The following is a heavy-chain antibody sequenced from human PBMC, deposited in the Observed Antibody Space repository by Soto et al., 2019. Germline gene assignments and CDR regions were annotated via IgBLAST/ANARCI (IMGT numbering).Heavy chain of an antibody. J-gene: IGHJ4*02. CDR2: IYYTGST. CDR3: ARYYCSGGSCNSNFDY. V-gene: IGHV4-59*01. D-gene: IGHD2-15*01. CDR1: GGAISGYY. Sequence: QVQLQESGPGLVKPSETLSLTCTVSGGAISGYYWSWIRQPPGKGLEWIGYIYYTGSTNYNPSLKSRVTISVDVSKNHFSLKLSSVTAADTAVYYCARYYCSGGSCNSNFDYWGQGTLVTVSS.